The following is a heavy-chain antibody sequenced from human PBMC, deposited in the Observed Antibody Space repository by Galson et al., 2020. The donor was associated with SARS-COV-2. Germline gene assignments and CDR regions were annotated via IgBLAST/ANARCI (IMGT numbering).Heavy chain of an antibody. Sequence: WGSLRLSCAASGFTFSSYGMHWVRQAPGKGLEWVAVISYYGSNKYYSNSVKGRFTISRDNSKNTLYLQMNSLRAEDTAVYYWAKDPPLSIIMVRSDAFDIWGQGRMVTVSS. V-gene: IGHV3-30*18. D-gene: IGHD3-10*01. J-gene: IGHJ3*02. CDR3: AKDPPLSIIMVRSDAFDI. CDR2: ISYYGSNK. CDR1: GFTFSSYG.